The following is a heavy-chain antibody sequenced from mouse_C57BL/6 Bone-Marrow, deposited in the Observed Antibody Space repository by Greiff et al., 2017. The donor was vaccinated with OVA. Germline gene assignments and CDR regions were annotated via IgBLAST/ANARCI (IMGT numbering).Heavy chain of an antibody. Sequence: VQLQQPGAELVKPGASVKMSCKASGYTFTSYWITWVKQRPGQGLEWIGDIYPGSGSTNYNEKFKSKATLTVDKSSSTAYMLLSSLTSEDSAVYFCARRAFITTVNAMDYWGQGTSVTVSS. CDR3: ARRAFITTVNAMDY. V-gene: IGHV1-55*01. D-gene: IGHD1-1*01. CDR1: GYTFTSYW. CDR2: IYPGSGST. J-gene: IGHJ4*01.